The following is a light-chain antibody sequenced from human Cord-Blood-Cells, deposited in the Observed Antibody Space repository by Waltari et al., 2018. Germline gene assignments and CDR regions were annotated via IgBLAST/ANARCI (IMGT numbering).Light chain of an antibody. J-gene: IGLJ3*02. CDR1: SSDAGGYNY. CDR3: SSYSSSSTWV. V-gene: IGLV2-14*01. CDR2: DVS. Sequence: QSALTQPASVSGSPGQSITISCPGTSSDAGGYNYVSWYQQHPGKAPKLMIYDVSKRPSGVSNRFSGSKSGNTASPTISGLQAEDEADYYCSSYSSSSTWVFGGGTKLTVL.